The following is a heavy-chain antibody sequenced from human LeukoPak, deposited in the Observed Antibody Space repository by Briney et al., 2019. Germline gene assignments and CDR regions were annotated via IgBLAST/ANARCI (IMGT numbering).Heavy chain of an antibody. CDR3: ARIGYSSSSYDY. V-gene: IGHV3-7*01. CDR1: GFIFSNYW. CDR2: IKEDGSKK. J-gene: IGHJ4*02. D-gene: IGHD6-6*01. Sequence: GGSLRLSCAASGFIFSNYWMTWVRQAPGKGLEWVANIKEDGSKKYYVDSVKGRLTISRDNAKNSVYLQINSLRAEDTAVYYCARIGYSSSSYDYWGQGTLVTVSS.